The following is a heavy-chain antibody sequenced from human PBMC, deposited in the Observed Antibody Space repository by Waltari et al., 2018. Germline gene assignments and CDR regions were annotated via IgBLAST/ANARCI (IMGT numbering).Heavy chain of an antibody. CDR1: GGSFSGYY. V-gene: IGHV4-34*01. CDR3: ARGLDNAKIGY. J-gene: IGHJ4*02. Sequence: QVQLQQWGAGLLKSSETLSLHCTVYGGSFSGYYGSWIRQTPGKELEWIGEIHPSGSTDYKSSLQSRVTILLDTSKTQLSLKLTSVTAADTAVYYCARGLDNAKIGYWGQGTLVTVSS. CDR2: IHPSGST. D-gene: IGHD1-20*01.